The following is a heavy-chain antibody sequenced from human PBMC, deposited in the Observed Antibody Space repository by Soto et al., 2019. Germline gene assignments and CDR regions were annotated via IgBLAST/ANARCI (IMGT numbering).Heavy chain of an antibody. CDR3: ARYRYYYDSSGYFIFDY. J-gene: IGHJ4*02. V-gene: IGHV1-69*13. D-gene: IGHD3-22*01. CDR2: IIPIFGTA. CDR1: GGTFSSYA. Sequence: RASVKVSCKASGGTFSSYAISWVRQAPGQGLEWMGGIIPIFGTANYAQKFQGRVTITADESTSTAYMELSSLRSEDTAVYYCARYRYYYDSSGYFIFDYWGQGTLVTVSS.